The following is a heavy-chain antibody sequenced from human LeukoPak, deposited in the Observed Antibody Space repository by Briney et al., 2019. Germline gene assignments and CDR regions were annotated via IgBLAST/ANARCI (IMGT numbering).Heavy chain of an antibody. CDR1: GYSFTGYY. CDR3: ARPGGETDHYYYYYYMDV. Sequence: ASVKVSCKASGYSFTGYYIHWVRQAPGQGLEWMGIINPSGGSTSYAQKFQGRVTMTRDMSTSTVYMELSSLRSEDTAVYYCARPGGETDHYYYYYYMDVWGKGTTVTVSS. J-gene: IGHJ6*03. D-gene: IGHD3-16*01. CDR2: INPSGGST. V-gene: IGHV1-46*01.